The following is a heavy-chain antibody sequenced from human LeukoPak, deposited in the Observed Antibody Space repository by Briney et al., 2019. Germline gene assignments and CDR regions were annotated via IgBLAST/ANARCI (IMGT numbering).Heavy chain of an antibody. Sequence: GGSLRLSCGASGFTFSSYSMNWVRQAPGKGLEWVSSISSSSSYIYYADSVKGRFTISRDNAKNSLYLQMNSLRAEDTAVYYCARAPNYDFWSGPTLLYFDYWGQGTLVTVSS. V-gene: IGHV3-21*01. CDR3: ARAPNYDFWSGPTLLYFDY. J-gene: IGHJ4*02. D-gene: IGHD3-3*01. CDR2: ISSSSSYI. CDR1: GFTFSSYS.